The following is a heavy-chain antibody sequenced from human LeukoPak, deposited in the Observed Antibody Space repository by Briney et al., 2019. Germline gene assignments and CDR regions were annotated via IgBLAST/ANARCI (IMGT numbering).Heavy chain of an antibody. CDR3: AGSRATAFDY. CDR1: GGTFSSYA. J-gene: IGHJ4*02. Sequence: ASVKVSCKASGGTFSSYAISWVRQAPGQGLEWMGGIIPIFGTANYAQKFQGRVTITTDESASTAYMELSSLRSEDTAVYYCAGSRATAFDYWGQGTLVTVSS. D-gene: IGHD1-26*01. V-gene: IGHV1-69*05. CDR2: IIPIFGTA.